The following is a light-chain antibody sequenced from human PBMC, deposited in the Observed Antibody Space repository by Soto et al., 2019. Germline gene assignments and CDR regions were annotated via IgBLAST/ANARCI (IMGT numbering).Light chain of an antibody. J-gene: IGLJ3*02. CDR1: SSDVGGYNY. CDR2: DVS. CDR3: SSYTSTGTLVT. V-gene: IGLV2-14*01. Sequence: QSALTQPASVSGSPGQSITISCTGTSSDVGGYNYVSWYQQHPGKAPKLMIYDVSNRPSGVSNRFSGSKSGNTASLTISGLQAEDEADYYCSSYTSTGTLVTFGGGTKVTVL.